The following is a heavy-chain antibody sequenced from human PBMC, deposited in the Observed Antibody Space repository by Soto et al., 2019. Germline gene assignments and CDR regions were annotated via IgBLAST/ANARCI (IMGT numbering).Heavy chain of an antibody. D-gene: IGHD3-10*01. CDR3: ARSITMVRGEGDYYYGMDV. Sequence: QVQLVQSGAEVKKPGSSVKVSCKASGGTFSIYAINWVRQAPGQGLEWMGGIIPIFDTAKYAQKFQGRVTITADKTTNPAYMDLSSLRSEDTAVYFCARSITMVRGEGDYYYGMDVWGQGTTVTVSS. CDR1: GGTFSIYA. J-gene: IGHJ6*02. V-gene: IGHV1-69*14. CDR2: IIPIFDTA.